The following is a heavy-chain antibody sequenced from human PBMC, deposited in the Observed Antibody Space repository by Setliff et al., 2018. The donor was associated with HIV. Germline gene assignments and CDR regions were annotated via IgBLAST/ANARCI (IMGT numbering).Heavy chain of an antibody. Sequence: PRLSCAGSGFTFSSYPMHWVRQAPGKGPEWVALVSHDGSYKYYADSVQGRFTISRDNSKNTLSLQMNSLRAEDTAVYYCARGRGKDVLRFLEWPSNYYYMDVWGKGTTVTVSS. D-gene: IGHD3-3*01. J-gene: IGHJ6*03. V-gene: IGHV3-30*04. CDR1: GFTFSSYP. CDR3: ARGRGKDVLRFLEWPSNYYYMDV. CDR2: VSHDGSYK.